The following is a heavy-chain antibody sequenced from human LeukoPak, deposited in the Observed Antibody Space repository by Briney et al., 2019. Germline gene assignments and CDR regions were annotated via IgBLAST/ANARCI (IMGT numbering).Heavy chain of an antibody. V-gene: IGHV4-59*01. CDR1: GGSISSYY. CDR3: ARDGGSGLPDSDAFDI. CDR2: IYYSGST. J-gene: IGHJ3*02. D-gene: IGHD3-10*01. Sequence: KASETLSLTCTVSGGSISSYYWSWIRQPPGKGLEWIGYIYYSGSTNYNPSLKSRVTISVDTSKNQFSLKLSSVTAADTAVYYCARDGGSGLPDSDAFDIWGQGTMVTVSS.